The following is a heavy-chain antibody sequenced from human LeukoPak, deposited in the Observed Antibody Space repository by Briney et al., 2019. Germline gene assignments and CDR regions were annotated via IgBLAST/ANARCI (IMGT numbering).Heavy chain of an antibody. D-gene: IGHD6-19*01. CDR1: GYTLTSYG. J-gene: IGHJ4*02. V-gene: IGHV1-18*01. CDR3: ARDLSYSSGWYVSMGDY. Sequence: GASVKVSCEASGYTLTSYGINWMRQAPGQGLEWMGWISAYNGNTNYAQKLQGRVTMTTDTSTSTAYMELRSLRSDDTAVYYCARDLSYSSGWYVSMGDYWGQGTLVTVSS. CDR2: ISAYNGNT.